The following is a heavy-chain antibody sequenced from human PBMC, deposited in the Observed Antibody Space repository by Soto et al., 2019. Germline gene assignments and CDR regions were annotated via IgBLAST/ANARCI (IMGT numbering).Heavy chain of an antibody. CDR3: ARDGYCSGGSCYSVPVFDY. V-gene: IGHV3-53*01. CDR1: GFTVSSNY. Sequence: GGSLRLSCAASGFTVSSNYMSWVRQAPGKGLEWVSVIYSGGSTYYADSVKGRFTISRDNSKNTLYLQMNSLRAEDTAVFYFARDGYCSGGSCYSVPVFDYWGQGTLVTVSS. J-gene: IGHJ4*02. CDR2: IYSGGST. D-gene: IGHD2-15*01.